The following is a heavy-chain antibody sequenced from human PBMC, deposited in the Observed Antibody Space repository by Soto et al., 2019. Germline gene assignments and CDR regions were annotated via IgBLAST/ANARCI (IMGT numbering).Heavy chain of an antibody. CDR2: ISGSGGST. Sequence: GSLRLCCAASGXTFSSYSMSWVRQAPGRGLEWVSAISGSGGSTYYADYVKGRFTISRENSKNTLYLQMNSLRAEDTAVYYCADRRTEYSSTTYGMDVWGQGTTVTVSS. D-gene: IGHD6-6*01. CDR1: GXTFSSYS. J-gene: IGHJ6*02. CDR3: ADRRTEYSSTTYGMDV. V-gene: IGHV3-23*01.